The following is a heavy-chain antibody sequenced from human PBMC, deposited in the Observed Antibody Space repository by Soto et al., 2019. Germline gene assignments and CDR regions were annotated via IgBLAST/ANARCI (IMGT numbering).Heavy chain of an antibody. Sequence: SETLSLTCTVSGGSISSSSYYWGWIRQPPGKGLEWIGSIFYSGSTYYNPSLKSRVTISVDTSKNQFSLKLSSVTASDTAVYYCARLGAYYQSLDPWGQGTVVTVSS. D-gene: IGHD2-21*01. CDR2: IFYSGST. CDR3: ARLGAYYQSLDP. J-gene: IGHJ5*02. CDR1: GGSISSSSYY. V-gene: IGHV4-39*01.